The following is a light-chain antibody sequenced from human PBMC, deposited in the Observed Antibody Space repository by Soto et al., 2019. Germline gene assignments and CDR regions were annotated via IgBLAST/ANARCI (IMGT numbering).Light chain of an antibody. Sequence: DIQMTQSPSTLSASVGERVTITCRASQNIYTWLAWYQQQPGKAPNLLIYKASSLKSGVPSRFSGSGSGTEFSLTISSLQPDDFATYHCQQYNSYPWTFGQGTKVEIK. V-gene: IGKV1-5*03. CDR3: QQYNSYPWT. CDR2: KAS. J-gene: IGKJ1*01. CDR1: QNIYTW.